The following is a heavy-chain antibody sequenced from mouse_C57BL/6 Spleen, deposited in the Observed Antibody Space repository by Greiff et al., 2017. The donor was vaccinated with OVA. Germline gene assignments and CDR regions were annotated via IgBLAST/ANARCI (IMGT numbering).Heavy chain of an antibody. CDR2: INPYNGGT. Sequence: EVQLQQSGPVLVKPGASVKMSCKASGYTFTDYYMNWVKQSHGKSLEWIGVINPYNGGTSYNQKVKGKATLTVDKSSSTSSMVLNSLTSEDSAVYYCARSILRKGFYAMDYWGQGTSVTVSS. CDR3: ARSILRKGFYAMDY. J-gene: IGHJ4*01. CDR1: GYTFTDYY. V-gene: IGHV1-19*01.